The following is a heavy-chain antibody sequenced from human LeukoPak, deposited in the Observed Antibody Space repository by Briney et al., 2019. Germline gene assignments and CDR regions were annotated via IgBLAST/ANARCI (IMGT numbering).Heavy chain of an antibody. CDR1: GFTFSSYA. J-gene: IGHJ4*02. Sequence: PGGSLRLSCAASGFTFSSYAMSWVRQAPGKGLEWVSTISGRGGSTFYADSVKGRFTISRDNAKNTLYLQMNSLRAEDTALYYCAKIYDASGYHLYSPFDHWGQGTLVTVSS. CDR3: AKIYDASGYHLYSPFDH. D-gene: IGHD3-22*01. CDR2: ISGRGGST. V-gene: IGHV3-23*01.